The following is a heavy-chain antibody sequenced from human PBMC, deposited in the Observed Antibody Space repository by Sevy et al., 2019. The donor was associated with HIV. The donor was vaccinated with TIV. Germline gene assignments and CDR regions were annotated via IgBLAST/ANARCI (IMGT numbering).Heavy chain of an antibody. CDR3: AKDRFDGSGYYPEGAFDI. CDR2: ISGSGFST. Sequence: GGSLRLSCAASGFTFSSYAMSWVRQAPEKGLEWVSTISGSGFSTYYADSVKGRFTFSRDNSKNTLYLQMNSLRAEDTAVYYCAKDRFDGSGYYPEGAFDIWGQGTMVTVSS. D-gene: IGHD3-22*01. V-gene: IGHV3-23*01. J-gene: IGHJ3*02. CDR1: GFTFSSYA.